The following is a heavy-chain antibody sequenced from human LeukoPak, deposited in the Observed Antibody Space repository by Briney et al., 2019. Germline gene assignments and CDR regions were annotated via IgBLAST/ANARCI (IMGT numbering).Heavy chain of an antibody. D-gene: IGHD6-13*01. CDR1: GFTFSSYA. V-gene: IGHV3-30*04. CDR2: ISYDGSNK. CDR3: ARDRDSSSWYGARATNWFDP. J-gene: IGHJ5*02. Sequence: GGSLRLSCAASGFTFSSYAMHWVRQAPGKGLEWVAVISYDGSNKYYADSVKGRFTISRDNSKNTLYLQMNSLRAEDTAVYCCARDRDSSSWYGARATNWFDPWGQGTLVTVSS.